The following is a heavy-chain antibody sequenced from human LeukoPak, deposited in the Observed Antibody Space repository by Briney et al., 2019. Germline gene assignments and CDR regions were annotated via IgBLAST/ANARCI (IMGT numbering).Heavy chain of an antibody. CDR2: VYQSGTT. J-gene: IGHJ6*03. CDR1: RGSITSLSSY. D-gene: IGHD2-15*01. Sequence: SETLSHTCFVSRGSITSLSSYWGWIRQSPGKGLGWIGTVYQSGTTYYNPSLETRVTISIDTSKSQFSLRLNSLTAADTAVYYCARHRQDVYYYMDVWGKGTTVTVS. V-gene: IGHV4-39*01. CDR3: ARHRQDVYYYMDV.